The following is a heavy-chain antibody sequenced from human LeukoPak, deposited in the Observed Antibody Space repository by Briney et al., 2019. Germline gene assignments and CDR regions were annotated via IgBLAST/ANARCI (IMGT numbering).Heavy chain of an antibody. CDR3: AKDDGSATMGFDS. J-gene: IGHJ5*01. CDR2: IIPIFGTA. V-gene: IGHV1-69*05. Sequence: ASVKVSCKASGGTFSSYAISWVRQAPRQGLEWMGGIIPIFGTANYAEQFQGRVTITTDESTNTAYLDLSSLGSEDTAVYYCAKDDGSATMGFDSWGQGTLVSVSS. CDR1: GGTFSSYA. D-gene: IGHD1-26*01.